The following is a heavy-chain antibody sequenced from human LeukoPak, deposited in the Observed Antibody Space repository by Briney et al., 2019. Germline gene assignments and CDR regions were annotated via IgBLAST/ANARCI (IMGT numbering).Heavy chain of an antibody. CDR3: ARLVYYYGSGSYSAVDY. D-gene: IGHD3-10*01. CDR1: GGSISSYY. J-gene: IGHJ4*02. V-gene: IGHV4-59*04. CDR2: IYYSGNT. Sequence: SETLSLTCTVSGGSISSYYWSWVRQPPGKGLEWIGNIYYSGNTYYNPSLKSRVTMSVDTSKTQFSLKLSSATAADTAVYYCARLVYYYGSGSYSAVDYWGQGTLVTVPS.